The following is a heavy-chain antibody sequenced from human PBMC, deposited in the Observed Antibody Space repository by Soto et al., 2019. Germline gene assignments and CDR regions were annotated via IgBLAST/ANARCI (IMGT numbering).Heavy chain of an antibody. CDR1: GGSFRSFT. J-gene: IGHJ4*02. V-gene: IGHV1-69*01. CDR3: SRSHSTTPVAVAGPDFYFGL. Sequence: QVQLVQSGAEVKRPGSSVKVSCKASGGSFRSFTVSWLRQVPGQGLEWMGGIIPDFGTTNYALRFQDRVSITADEPPSTVFMELTPLTSEDTAVYFCSRSHSTTPVAVAGPDFYFGLWGRGTLGTVAS. D-gene: IGHD6-19*01. CDR2: IIPDFGTT.